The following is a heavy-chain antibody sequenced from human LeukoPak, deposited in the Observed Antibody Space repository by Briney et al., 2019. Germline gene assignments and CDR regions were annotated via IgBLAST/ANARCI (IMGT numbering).Heavy chain of an antibody. V-gene: IGHV3-30*01. Sequence: GGSLRLSCAASGFTFSSYAMHWVRQAPGKGLEWVVVISYDGSNKYYADSVQGRFTISRDNSKNTLSLQMNSLRAGDTAVYYCARGVAVAGELGYWGQGTLVTVSS. J-gene: IGHJ4*02. D-gene: IGHD6-19*01. CDR1: GFTFSSYA. CDR3: ARGVAVAGELGY. CDR2: ISYDGSNK.